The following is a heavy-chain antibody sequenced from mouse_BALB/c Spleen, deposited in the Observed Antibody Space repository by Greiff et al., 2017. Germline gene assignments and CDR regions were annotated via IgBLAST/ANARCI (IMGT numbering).Heavy chain of an antibody. Sequence: VQLKESGAELVKPGASVKLSCTASGFNIKDTYMPWVKPRPEQGLEWIGRIDPANGNTKYDPKFQGKATITADTSSNTAYLQLSSLTSEDTAVYYCARGMDGNWFAYWGQGTLVTVSA. V-gene: IGHV14-3*02. J-gene: IGHJ3*01. CDR2: IDPANGNT. CDR1: GFNIKDTY. D-gene: IGHD2-1*01. CDR3: ARGMDGNWFAY.